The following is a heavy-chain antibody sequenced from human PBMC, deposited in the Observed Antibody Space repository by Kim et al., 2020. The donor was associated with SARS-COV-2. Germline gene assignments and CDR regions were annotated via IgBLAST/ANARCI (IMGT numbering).Heavy chain of an antibody. CDR3: ARRGRGYYGSGSYDY. D-gene: IGHD3-10*01. Sequence: SETLSLTCTVSGGSISSYYWSWIRQPPGKGLEWIGYIYYSGSTNYNPSLKSRVTISVDTSKNQFSLKLSSVTAADTAVYYCARRGRGYYGSGSYDYWGQGTLVTVSS. V-gene: IGHV4-59*08. CDR2: IYYSGST. J-gene: IGHJ4*02. CDR1: GGSISSYY.